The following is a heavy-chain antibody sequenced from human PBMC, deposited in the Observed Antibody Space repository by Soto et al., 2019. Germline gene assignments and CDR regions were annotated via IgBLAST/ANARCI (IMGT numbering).Heavy chain of an antibody. V-gene: IGHV2-5*02. CDR3: AHRVLRTVFGLVTTTAIYFDV. CDR1: GFSLTTSGVG. CDR2: IYWDDDK. D-gene: IGHD3-3*01. J-gene: IGHJ4*02. Sequence: QITLNESGPTVVRPTETLTLTCRFSGFSLTTSGVGVGWIRQSPGKAPEWLALIYWDDDKRYSASLKSRLTLTKDTSKNQGVLTVSDLDPTDTATYYCAHRVLRTVFGLVTTTAIYFDVWGQGTPVAVSS.